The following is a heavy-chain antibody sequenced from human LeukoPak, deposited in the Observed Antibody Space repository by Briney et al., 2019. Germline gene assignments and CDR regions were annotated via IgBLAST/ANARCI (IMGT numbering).Heavy chain of an antibody. Sequence: GGSLSLSCAASGFTFSSYAMSWVRQAPGEGLEWVSGISGSGGSTYYADSVKGRFTISRDNSRNTLYLQMNSLRAEDTAVYYCAKGVIAAAGTFDYWGQGTLVTVSS. J-gene: IGHJ4*02. CDR2: ISGSGGST. CDR3: AKGVIAAAGTFDY. CDR1: GFTFSSYA. D-gene: IGHD6-13*01. V-gene: IGHV3-23*01.